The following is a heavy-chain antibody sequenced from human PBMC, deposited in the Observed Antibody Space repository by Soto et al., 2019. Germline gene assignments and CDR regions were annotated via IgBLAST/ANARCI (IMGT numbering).Heavy chain of an antibody. J-gene: IGHJ5*02. CDR1: GASIISYY. CDR2: IFYSGST. D-gene: IGHD3-10*01. Sequence: SETLSLTCTVSGASIISYYWSWILQPPGKGLEWIGYIFYSGSTNYNPSLRSRVTISVDTSKNQFSLKLSSVTAADTAVYYCARLSNLLRFGENRINWFDPWGQGTLVTVSS. V-gene: IGHV4-59*08. CDR3: ARLSNLLRFGENRINWFDP.